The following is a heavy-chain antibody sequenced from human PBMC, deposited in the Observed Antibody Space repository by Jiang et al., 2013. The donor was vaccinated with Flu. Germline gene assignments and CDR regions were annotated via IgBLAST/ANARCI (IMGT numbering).Heavy chain of an antibody. CDR2: IYYSGST. Sequence: PGLVKPSETLSLTCTVSGGSISSYYWSWIRQPPGKGLEWIGYIYYSGSTNYNPSLKSRVTISVDTSKNQFSLKLSSVTAADTAVYYCARYDYAELGFDYWGQGTLVTVSS. J-gene: IGHJ4*02. V-gene: IGHV4-59*01. CDR3: ARYDYAELGFDY. D-gene: IGHD4-17*01. CDR1: GGSISSYY.